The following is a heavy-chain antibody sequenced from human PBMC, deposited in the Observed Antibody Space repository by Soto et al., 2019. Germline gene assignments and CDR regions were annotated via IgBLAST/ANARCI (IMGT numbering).Heavy chain of an antibody. Sequence: GGSLRLSCAASGLTFSQYWMHWVLQAPGQGLEWVSGINWNSDTIGYADSVKGRLTVSRDNAKGSLLLQMSSLRAEDTAVYFCAMSNSNDLYYHFESWGQGTPVTVSS. CDR2: INWNSDTI. CDR1: GLTFSQYW. CDR3: AMSNSNDLYYHFES. V-gene: IGHV3-9*01. D-gene: IGHD3-22*01. J-gene: IGHJ4*02.